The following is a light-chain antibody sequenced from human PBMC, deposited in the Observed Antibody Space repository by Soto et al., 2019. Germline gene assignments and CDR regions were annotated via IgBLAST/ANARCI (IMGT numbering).Light chain of an antibody. J-gene: IGKJ2*01. CDR1: QTVSSTY. V-gene: IGKV3-20*01. Sequence: EIVLTQSPGTLSLSPGERATLSCRTSQTVSSTYLAWYQQKRGQAPRLLIYGTSNRATGIPDRLSGSGSGTDYTLTISRLEPEDFAVYHCQLYGSSPLYSFAQGTELEIK. CDR2: GTS. CDR3: QLYGSSPLYS.